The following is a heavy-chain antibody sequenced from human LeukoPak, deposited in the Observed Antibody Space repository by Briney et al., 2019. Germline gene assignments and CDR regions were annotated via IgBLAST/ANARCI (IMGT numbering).Heavy chain of an antibody. V-gene: IGHV1-8*03. CDR2: MNPISGDT. D-gene: IGHD5-18*01. CDR1: VYTFTRYD. CDR3: ARVGYSYGEGSDYYYYYMDV. J-gene: IGHJ6*03. Sequence: ASVTVSCKASVYTFTRYDIHWVRPAPGQGLEWMGWMNPISGDTGYAQQLQGRVTITTNSSISTAYMELNSLRSEDTAVYYCARVGYSYGEGSDYYYYYMDVWGKGTTVTVSS.